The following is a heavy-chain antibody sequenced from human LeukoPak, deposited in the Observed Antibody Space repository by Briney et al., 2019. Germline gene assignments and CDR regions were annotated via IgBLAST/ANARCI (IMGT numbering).Heavy chain of an antibody. CDR3: ARDRTTNYYDSSGKALYYNYGMDV. CDR1: GGSISSGGYY. D-gene: IGHD3-22*01. CDR2: IYHSGST. V-gene: IGHV4-30-2*01. Sequence: PSQTLSLTCTVSGGSISSGGYYWSWIRQPPGKGLEWIGYIYHSGSTYYNPSLKSRVTISVDMSKNQFSLKLSSVTAADTAVYYCARDRTTNYYDSSGKALYYNYGMDVWGQGTTVTVSS. J-gene: IGHJ6*02.